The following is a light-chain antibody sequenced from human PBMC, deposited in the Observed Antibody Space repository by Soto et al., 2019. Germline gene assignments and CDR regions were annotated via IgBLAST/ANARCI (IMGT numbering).Light chain of an antibody. J-gene: IGKJ4*01. CDR2: GAS. CDR3: QQRSNWPLT. CDR1: LTISDNY. Sequence: ELVLTHSPGTLSLSPGERATLSCRASLTISDNYLAWYQQKAGQAPRLVIFGASSRATGIPDRFSGSGSGTDLTLTISRLEPEDFEVYYCQQRSNWPLTFGGGTKVDIK. V-gene: IGKV3D-20*02.